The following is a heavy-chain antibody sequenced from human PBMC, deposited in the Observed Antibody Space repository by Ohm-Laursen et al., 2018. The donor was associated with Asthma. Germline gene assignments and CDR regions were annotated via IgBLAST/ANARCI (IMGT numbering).Heavy chain of an antibody. CDR1: GFTFSTSD. Sequence: SLRLSCAASGFTFSTSDMHWVRQAPGKGLSWVALTSNDGSYTDYADSVKGRFTISRDNSKNTVDLQMNSLRAEDTAVYYCARDGSRSGHYPRPHDYWGQGTLVTVSS. V-gene: IGHV3-30*03. CDR2: TSNDGSYT. D-gene: IGHD3-22*01. CDR3: ARDGSRSGHYPRPHDY. J-gene: IGHJ4*02.